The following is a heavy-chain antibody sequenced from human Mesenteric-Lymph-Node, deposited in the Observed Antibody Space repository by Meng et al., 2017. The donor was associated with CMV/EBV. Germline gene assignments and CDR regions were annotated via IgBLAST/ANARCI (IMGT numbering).Heavy chain of an antibody. J-gene: IGHJ5*02. CDR1: GGSINSGGYY. V-gene: IGHV4-30-4*08. Sequence: LTCTVSGGSINSGGYYWSWIRQPPGKGLEWIGHTYYSGTTYYSPSLKSRVTILLDTSKNQFSLSLTSMTAADTAVYYCARTGGNRFDAWGQGTLVTVSS. CDR2: TYYSGTT. CDR3: ARTGGNRFDA. D-gene: IGHD2-15*01.